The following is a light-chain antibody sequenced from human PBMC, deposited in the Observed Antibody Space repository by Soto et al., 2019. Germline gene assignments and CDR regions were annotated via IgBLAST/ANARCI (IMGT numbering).Light chain of an antibody. Sequence: DIHMTQSPSTRPAAVGDRVTVTFRVSQSISNWLAWYQQKPGTAPKLLIYHASTLESGVPSRFSGSGYGTDFTLTISSLQPEDFATYYCQQYTSYSRAFGQGTKVDIK. J-gene: IGKJ1*01. CDR1: QSISNW. CDR2: HAS. CDR3: QQYTSYSRA. V-gene: IGKV1-5*01.